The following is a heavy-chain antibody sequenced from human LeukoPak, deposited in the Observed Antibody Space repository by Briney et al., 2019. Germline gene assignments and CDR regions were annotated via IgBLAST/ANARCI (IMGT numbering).Heavy chain of an antibody. CDR1: GGSFSGYY. J-gene: IGHJ4*02. CDR3: ARTYGRTVDY. V-gene: IGHV4-34*01. D-gene: IGHD4-17*01. CDR2: LNHTGST. Sequence: SETLSLTCAVYGGSFSGYYWRWIRQPPGKGLEWIGELNHTGSTNYTPSLKSRVTISVDTSKNHFSLKLSSVTAADTAVYYCARTYGRTVDYWGQGTLVTVSS.